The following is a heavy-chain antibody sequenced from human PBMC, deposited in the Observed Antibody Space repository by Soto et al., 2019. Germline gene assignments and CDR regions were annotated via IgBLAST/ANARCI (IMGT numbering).Heavy chain of an antibody. J-gene: IGHJ6*02. Sequence: GGSLRLSCAASGFTFSSYGMHWVRQAPGKGLEWVAVISYDGSNKYYADSVKGRFTISRDNSKNTLYLQMNSLRAEDTAVYYFAKCNGDIYYYYPMDVWGQGTTVIVSS. V-gene: IGHV3-30*18. CDR3: AKCNGDIYYYYPMDV. D-gene: IGHD2-8*01. CDR1: GFTFSSYG. CDR2: ISYDGSNK.